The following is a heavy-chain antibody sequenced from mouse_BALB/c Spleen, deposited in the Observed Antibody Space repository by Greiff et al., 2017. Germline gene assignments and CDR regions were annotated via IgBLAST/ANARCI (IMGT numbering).Heavy chain of an antibody. Sequence: VQLQQSGAELAKPGASVKMSCKASGYTFTSYWMHWVKQRPGQGLEWIGYINPSTGYTEYNQKFKDKATLTADKSSSTAYMQLSSLTSEDSAVYYCARGRAGAYWGQGTLVTVSA. D-gene: IGHD3-1*01. CDR3: ARGRAGAY. V-gene: IGHV1-7*01. J-gene: IGHJ3*01. CDR2: INPSTGYT. CDR1: GYTFTSYW.